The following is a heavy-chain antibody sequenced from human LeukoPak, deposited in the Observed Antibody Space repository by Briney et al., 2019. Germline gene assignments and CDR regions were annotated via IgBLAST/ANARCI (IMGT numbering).Heavy chain of an antibody. CDR2: IKSKTDGGTT. CDR3: TTVINGYYYDSSGWPVDALDI. Sequence: GGSLRLSCAASGFTFSNAWMSWVRQAPGKGLEWVGRIKSKTDGGTTDYAAPVKGRFTISRDDSKNTLYLQMNSLKTEDTAVYYCTTVINGYYYDSSGWPVDALDIWGQGTMVTVSS. CDR1: GFTFSNAW. D-gene: IGHD3-22*01. J-gene: IGHJ3*02. V-gene: IGHV3-15*01.